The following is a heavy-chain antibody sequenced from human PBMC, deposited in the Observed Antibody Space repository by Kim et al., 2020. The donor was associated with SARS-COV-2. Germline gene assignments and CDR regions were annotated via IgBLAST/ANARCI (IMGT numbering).Heavy chain of an antibody. CDR2: VSGSGGST. J-gene: IGHJ4*02. CDR1: GFTFSNYA. Sequence: GGSLRLSCAASGFTFSNYAMSWVRQAPGKGPEWVSLVSGSGGSTYHADSVKGRFVISRDNSKKTLYLQMNSLRAEDTAVYYCVKGESNNLSFFDYWGQGT. CDR3: VKGESNNLSFFDY. D-gene: IGHD1-1*01. V-gene: IGHV3-23*01.